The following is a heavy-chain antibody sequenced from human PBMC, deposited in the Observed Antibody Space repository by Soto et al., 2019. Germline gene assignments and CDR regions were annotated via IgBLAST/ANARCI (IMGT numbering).Heavy chain of an antibody. D-gene: IGHD5-12*01. CDR1: CYTFTSYC. J-gene: IGHJ6*02. V-gene: IGHV1-18*01. CDR3: ARRATIPSYYYGMDV. Sequence: QGQLVESGAGGKKPWAPGKGSCKAFCYTFTSYCINLVRQAPGQGLEWMGWISAYNGNTNYAQKLQGRVTMTTDTSTSTAYMELRSLRSDDTAVYYCARRATIPSYYYGMDVWGQGTTVTVSS. CDR2: ISAYNGNT.